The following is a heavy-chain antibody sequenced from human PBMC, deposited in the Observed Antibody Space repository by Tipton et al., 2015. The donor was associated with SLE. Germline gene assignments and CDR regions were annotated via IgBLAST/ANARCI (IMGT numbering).Heavy chain of an antibody. CDR1: GGSFSGYY. CDR2: INHSGST. CDR3: ARGIDY. V-gene: IGHV4-34*01. Sequence: LRLSCAVYGGSFSGYYWSWIRQPPGKGLEWIGEINHSGSTNYNPSLKSRVTISVDTSKNQFSLKPSSVTAADTAVYYCARGIDYWGQGTLVTVSS. J-gene: IGHJ4*02.